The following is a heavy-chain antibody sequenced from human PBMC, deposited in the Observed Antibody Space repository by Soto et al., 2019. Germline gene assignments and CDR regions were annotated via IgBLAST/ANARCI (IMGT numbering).Heavy chain of an antibody. CDR3: ARDPRPSDYGDYYYYGMDV. V-gene: IGHV1-69*01. D-gene: IGHD4-17*01. CDR2: IIPIFGTA. Sequence: SVKVSCKASGGTFSSYAISWVRQAPGQGLEWMGGIIPIFGTANYAQKFQGRVTITADESTSTAYMELSSLRSEDTAVYYCARDPRPSDYGDYYYYGMDVWGQGTTVTV. J-gene: IGHJ6*02. CDR1: GGTFSSYA.